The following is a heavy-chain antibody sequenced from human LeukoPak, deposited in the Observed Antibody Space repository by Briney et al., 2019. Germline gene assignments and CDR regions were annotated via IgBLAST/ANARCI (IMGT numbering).Heavy chain of an antibody. CDR1: GFTFGSYA. D-gene: IGHD6-19*01. J-gene: IGHJ4*02. V-gene: IGHV3-23*01. Sequence: GGSLRLSCAASGFTFGSYAMSWVRQAPGKGLEWVSAISGSGGSTYYADSVKGRFTISRDNSKNTLYLQMNSLRAEDTAVYYCAKGRVADPSYYFDYWGQGTLVTVSS. CDR3: AKGRVADPSYYFDY. CDR2: ISGSGGST.